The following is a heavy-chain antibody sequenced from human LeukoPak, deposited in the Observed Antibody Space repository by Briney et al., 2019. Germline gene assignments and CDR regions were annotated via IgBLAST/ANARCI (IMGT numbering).Heavy chain of an antibody. CDR2: IRSSGSYI. V-gene: IGHV3-21*01. J-gene: IGHJ4*02. Sequence: GGSLGLSCAASGFTFSRYSMNWVRQAPGKGLEWVSSIRSSGSYIFYADSVKGRFTISRDNAENSLYLQMNSLRAEDTAVYYCARDVQIDCWGQGTLVTVSS. CDR1: GFTFSRYS. CDR3: ARDVQIDC.